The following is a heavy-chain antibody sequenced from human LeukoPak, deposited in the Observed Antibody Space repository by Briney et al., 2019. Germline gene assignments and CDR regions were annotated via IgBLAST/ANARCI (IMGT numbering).Heavy chain of an antibody. J-gene: IGHJ5*02. D-gene: IGHD3-10*01. CDR3: ARDNSVGDIAWWFDP. Sequence: SVKVSCKASGGTFSSYAISWVRQAPGQGLEWMGGIIPIFGTANYAQKFQGRVTITADKSTSTAYMELSSLRSEDTAIYYCARDNSVGDIAWWFDPWGQGTLVTVSS. V-gene: IGHV1-69*06. CDR2: IIPIFGTA. CDR1: GGTFSSYA.